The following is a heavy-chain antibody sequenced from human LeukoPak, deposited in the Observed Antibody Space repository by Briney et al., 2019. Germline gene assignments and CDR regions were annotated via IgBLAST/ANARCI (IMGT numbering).Heavy chain of an antibody. Sequence: ASVKVSCKASGYTFTSYGISWVRQAPGQGLEWVGWISAYNGNTNYAQKLQGRVTMTTDTSTSTAYMELRSLRSDDTAVYYCARVFSDFWSGYYCDYWGQGTLVTVSS. CDR2: ISAYNGNT. CDR1: GYTFTSYG. V-gene: IGHV1-18*01. CDR3: ARVFSDFWSGYYCDY. D-gene: IGHD3-3*01. J-gene: IGHJ4*02.